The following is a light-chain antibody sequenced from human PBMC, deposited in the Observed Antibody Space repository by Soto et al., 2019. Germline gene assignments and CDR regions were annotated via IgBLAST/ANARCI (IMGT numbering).Light chain of an antibody. Sequence: QSALTQPRSVSGSPGQSVTISCTGTSSDVGGYNFVSWYQQHPGKAPKLMIYDVTKRPSGVPDRFSGSKSGITASLTNSGLQAEDEADYNCCSYAGSYTWVFAGGTKLTVL. J-gene: IGLJ3*02. CDR1: SSDVGGYNF. CDR2: DVT. CDR3: CSYAGSYTWV. V-gene: IGLV2-11*01.